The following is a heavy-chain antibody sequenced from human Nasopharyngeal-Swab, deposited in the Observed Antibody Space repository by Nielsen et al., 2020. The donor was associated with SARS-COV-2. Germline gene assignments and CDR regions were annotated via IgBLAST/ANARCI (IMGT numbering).Heavy chain of an antibody. D-gene: IGHD3-10*01. CDR1: GFTLSNYA. V-gene: IGHV3-30-3*01. Sequence: GESLKISCAASGFTLSNYAMHWVRQPPGKGLAWVAVISSDGDNKYYADSVKGRFTFSRDNSKNTLYLQMNSLRAEDTAVYYCASDSSKVGEPYPNNWFDPWGQGTLVTVSS. CDR2: ISSDGDNK. CDR3: ASDSSKVGEPYPNNWFDP. J-gene: IGHJ5*02.